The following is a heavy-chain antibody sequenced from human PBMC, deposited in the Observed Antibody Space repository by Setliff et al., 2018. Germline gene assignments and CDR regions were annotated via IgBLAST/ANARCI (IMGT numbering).Heavy chain of an antibody. CDR2: VYYSGST. V-gene: IGHV4-59*08. J-gene: IGHJ6*03. CDR3: ARMSGFLHMDV. D-gene: IGHD3-3*01. Sequence: PSETLSLTCTVSGGSISTYYWSWVRQPPGKGLEWIGYVYYSGSTNYNPSLKSRVTISVDTSKNQFSLKLTSVTAADTAVYYCARMSGFLHMDVWGRGTTVTVSS. CDR1: GGSISTYY.